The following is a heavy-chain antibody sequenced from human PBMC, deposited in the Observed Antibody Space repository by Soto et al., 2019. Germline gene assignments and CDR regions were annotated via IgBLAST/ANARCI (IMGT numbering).Heavy chain of an antibody. CDR3: ARSYYDILTGYQWFDP. Sequence: QVQLQESGPGLVKPSQTLSLTCTVSGGSISSGDYYWSWIRQPPGKGLEWIGYIYYSGSTYYNPSHKSRVTISVDTSKNQFSLKLSSVTAADTAVYYCARSYYDILTGYQWFDPWGQGTLVTVSS. CDR1: GGSISSGDYY. J-gene: IGHJ5*02. D-gene: IGHD3-9*01. V-gene: IGHV4-30-4*01. CDR2: IYYSGST.